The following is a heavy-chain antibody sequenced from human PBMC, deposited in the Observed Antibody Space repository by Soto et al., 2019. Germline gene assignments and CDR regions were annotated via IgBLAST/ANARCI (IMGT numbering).Heavy chain of an antibody. Sequence: ASVKVSCKASGYTFTSYAMNWVRQAPGQGLEWMGWINTNTGNPTYAQGFTGRFVFSLDTSVSTAYLQICSLKAEDTAVYYCARDKGGSYVDYFDYCGQGTLVTVSS. V-gene: IGHV7-4-1*01. CDR3: ARDKGGSYVDYFDY. CDR2: INTNTGNP. J-gene: IGHJ4*02. CDR1: GYTFTSYA. D-gene: IGHD1-26*01.